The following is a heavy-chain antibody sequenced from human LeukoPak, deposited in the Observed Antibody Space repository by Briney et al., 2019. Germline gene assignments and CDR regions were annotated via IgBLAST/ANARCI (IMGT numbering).Heavy chain of an antibody. CDR3: ARFLSDSSGWNADAFDI. Sequence: SEILSLTCTVSGGSISSSSYSWGWIRQPPGKGLEWIGNIYYSGSTYYNPSLKSRVTISVDTSKNQFSLKLSSVTAADTAVYYCARFLSDSSGWNADAFDIWGQGTMVTVSS. CDR1: GGSISSSSYS. J-gene: IGHJ3*02. V-gene: IGHV4-39*07. CDR2: IYYSGST. D-gene: IGHD6-19*01.